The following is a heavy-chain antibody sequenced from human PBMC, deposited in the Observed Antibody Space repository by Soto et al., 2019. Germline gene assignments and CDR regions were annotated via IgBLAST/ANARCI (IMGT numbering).Heavy chain of an antibody. CDR1: GFTFSSFW. D-gene: IGHD3-22*01. V-gene: IGHV3-74*01. CDR3: ARDHYDSSGNYYFFDF. CDR2: VNSDESRT. J-gene: IGHJ4*02. Sequence: GSLRLSCAASGFTFSSFWMHWVRQAPGKGLVWVSRVNSDESRTNYADSVRGRFTISRDNAKNTLYLQMNSLRAEDTAVYYCARDHYDSSGNYYFFDFWGQGALVTVSS.